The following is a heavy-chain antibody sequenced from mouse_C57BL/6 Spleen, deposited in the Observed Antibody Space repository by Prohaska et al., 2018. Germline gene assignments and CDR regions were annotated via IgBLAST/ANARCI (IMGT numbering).Heavy chain of an antibody. D-gene: IGHD2-4*01. Sequence: QVQLQQPGAELVMPGASVKLSCKASGYTFTSYWMHWVKQRPGQGLEWIGEIDPSVSYTNYNQKFKGKATLTVDKSSSTAYMQLSSMTSEDSAVYYCARSDYDYDFYYWGQGTTLTVSS. J-gene: IGHJ2*01. CDR3: ARSDYDYDFYY. CDR1: GYTFTSYW. CDR2: IDPSVSYT. V-gene: IGHV1-69*01.